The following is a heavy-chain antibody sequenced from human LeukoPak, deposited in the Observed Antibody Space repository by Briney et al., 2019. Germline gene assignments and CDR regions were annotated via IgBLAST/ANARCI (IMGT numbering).Heavy chain of an antibody. CDR1: GYTFTGYY. CDR2: INPNSGGT. CDR3: ARRMATIARRYYYYGMDV. D-gene: IGHD5-12*01. V-gene: IGHV1-2*02. Sequence: ASVKVSCKASGYTFTGYYMHWVRQAPGQGLEWMGWINPNSGGTNYAQKFQGRVTMTRDTSISTAYMELSSLRSEDTAVYYCARRMATIARRYYYYGMDVWGQGTTVTVSS. J-gene: IGHJ6*02.